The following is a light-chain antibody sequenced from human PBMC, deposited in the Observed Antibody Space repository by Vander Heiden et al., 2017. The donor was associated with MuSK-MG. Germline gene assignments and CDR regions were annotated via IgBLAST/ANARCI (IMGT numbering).Light chain of an antibody. CDR2: AAS. V-gene: IGKV3-15*01. Sequence: EIVKTKAPDTLSVSPGERATLSCWASESITTNLAWYQQRPGQAPRLLIDAASARATSFSATFRGSWSGTEFTLTISSLQSEDFAVYYCHQYTHWRYTFGQGTKLEI. J-gene: IGKJ2*01. CDR1: ESITTN. CDR3: HQYTHWRYT.